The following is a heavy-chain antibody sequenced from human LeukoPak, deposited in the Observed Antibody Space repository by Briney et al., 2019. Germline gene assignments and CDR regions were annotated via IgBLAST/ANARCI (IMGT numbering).Heavy chain of an antibody. J-gene: IGHJ4*02. CDR2: IDSDGNTI. CDR1: GFTFSNTW. V-gene: IGHV3-74*01. CDR3: ATAGKYRFDY. D-gene: IGHD2-2*01. Sequence: GGSLRLSCAGSGFTFSNTWMHWVRQAPGEGLVWVSRIDSDGNTINYADSVKGRFTISRDNVRNTLYLQMNSLRVEDTALYFCATAGKYRFDYWGQGTLVTVSS.